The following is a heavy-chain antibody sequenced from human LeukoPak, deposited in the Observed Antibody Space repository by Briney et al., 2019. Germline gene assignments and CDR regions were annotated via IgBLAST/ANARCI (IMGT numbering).Heavy chain of an antibody. D-gene: IGHD3-9*01. CDR1: GFTFSSHG. J-gene: IGHJ4*02. Sequence: GGSLRLSCAASGFTFSSHGMSWVRQAPGKGLEWVSAISGSGGSTYYADSVKGRFTISRDNSKNTLYLQMNSLRAEDTAVYYCAKEEGGFDWLLGQDWGQGTLVTVSS. CDR3: AKEEGGFDWLLGQD. CDR2: ISGSGGST. V-gene: IGHV3-23*01.